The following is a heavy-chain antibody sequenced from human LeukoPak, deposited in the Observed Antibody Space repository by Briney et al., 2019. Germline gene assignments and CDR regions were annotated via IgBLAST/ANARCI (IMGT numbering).Heavy chain of an antibody. D-gene: IGHD1-26*01. CDR2: INTNTGNP. V-gene: IGHV7-4-1*02. CDR3: ARDHVERNYYYYMDV. CDR1: GYTFTSYA. Sequence: ASVKVSCKASGYTFTSYAMNWVRQAPGQGLEWMGWINTNTGNPTYAQGFTGRFVFSLDTSVSTAYLQISSLKAEDTAVYYCARDHVERNYYYYMDVWGKGTTVTVSS. J-gene: IGHJ6*03.